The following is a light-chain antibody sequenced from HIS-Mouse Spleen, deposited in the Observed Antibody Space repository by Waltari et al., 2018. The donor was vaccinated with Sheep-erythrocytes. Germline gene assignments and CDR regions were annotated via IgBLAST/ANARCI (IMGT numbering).Light chain of an antibody. CDR3: SSYAGSNNWV. J-gene: IGLJ3*02. Sequence: QSALTQPPSASGSPVPSVTISCTGTSSYVGCSNYVSWYQQHPGKAPKLLIYEVSKRPSGVPDRFSGSKSGNTASLTVSGLQAEHEADYYCSSYAGSNNWVFGGGTKLTVL. V-gene: IGLV2-8*01. CDR1: SSYVGCSNY. CDR2: EVS.